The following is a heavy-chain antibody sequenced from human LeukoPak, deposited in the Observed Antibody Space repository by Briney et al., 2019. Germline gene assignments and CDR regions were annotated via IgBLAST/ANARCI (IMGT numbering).Heavy chain of an antibody. CDR3: AASYSSLSPNDY. V-gene: IGHV3-30*04. D-gene: IGHD6-6*01. Sequence: TGGSLRLSCAASGFTFSSYAMHWVRQAPGKGLEWVAVISYDGSNKYYADSVKGRFTISRDNSKNTLYLQMNSLRAEDTAVYYCAASYSSLSPNDYWGQGTLVIVSS. J-gene: IGHJ4*02. CDR2: ISYDGSNK. CDR1: GFTFSSYA.